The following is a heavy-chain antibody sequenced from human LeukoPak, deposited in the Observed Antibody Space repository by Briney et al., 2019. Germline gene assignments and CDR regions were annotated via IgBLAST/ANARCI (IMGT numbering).Heavy chain of an antibody. V-gene: IGHV5-51*01. D-gene: IGHD4-17*01. J-gene: IGHJ4*02. CDR2: TYPGDSDT. CDR1: GYSFTTYW. CDR3: ARLDYRGYSGAY. Sequence: GASLKISCKGSGYSFTTYWIGWVRQMPGKGLEWMGITYPGDSDTRYSPSIQGQVTISADKSIRTAYLQWSSLKASDTAIYYCARLDYRGYSGAYWGQGTLVTVSS.